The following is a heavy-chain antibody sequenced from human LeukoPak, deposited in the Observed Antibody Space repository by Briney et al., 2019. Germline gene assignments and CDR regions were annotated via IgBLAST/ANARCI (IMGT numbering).Heavy chain of an antibody. CDR3: ARWDHGTAYFDS. D-gene: IGHD1-26*01. CDR1: GDSVSSNSVA. V-gene: IGHV6-1*01. J-gene: IGHJ4*02. Sequence: SQTLSLTCAISGDSVSSNSVAWNWIRQSPSRGLEWLGGTSYRSKWYNNYAVSVKSRITINPDTSRNQFSLQLKSVTPEDTAVYYCARWDHGTAYFDSWGQGTLVTVSS. CDR2: TSYRSKWYN.